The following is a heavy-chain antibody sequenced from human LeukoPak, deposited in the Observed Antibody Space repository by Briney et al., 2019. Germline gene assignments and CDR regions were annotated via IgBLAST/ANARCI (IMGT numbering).Heavy chain of an antibody. CDR2: INHSGST. CDR1: GGSFSGYY. V-gene: IGHV4-34*01. J-gene: IGHJ4*02. CDR3: ARDTVIPRSTDY. D-gene: IGHD4-11*01. Sequence: SETLSLTCALYGGSFSGYYWSWIREPPGKGLEWIGEINHSGSTNYNPSLKSRVTISVDTSKNQFSLKLSSVTAADTAVYYCARDTVIPRSTDYWGQGTLVTVSS.